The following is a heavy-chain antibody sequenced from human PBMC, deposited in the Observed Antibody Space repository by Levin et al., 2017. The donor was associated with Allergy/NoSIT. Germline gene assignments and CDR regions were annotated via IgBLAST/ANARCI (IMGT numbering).Heavy chain of an antibody. J-gene: IGHJ4*02. V-gene: IGHV3-21*01. CDR2: ITGTSSYI. CDR1: GFTFSSYS. CDR3: ARDPSYCSSTNCYIDY. Sequence: GGSLRLSCAASGFTFSSYSMNWVRQAPGKGLEWVSSITGTSSYIFYADSVRGRLTISRGNVKNSLYLQMNSLRAEDTAVYYCARDPSYCSSTNCYIDYWGQGALVTVSS. D-gene: IGHD2-2*01.